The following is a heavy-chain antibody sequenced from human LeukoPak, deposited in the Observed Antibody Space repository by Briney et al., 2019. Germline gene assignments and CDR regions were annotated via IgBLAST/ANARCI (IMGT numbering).Heavy chain of an antibody. D-gene: IGHD3-10*01. Sequence: SETLSLTCAVSGGSISSGGYSWSWIRQPPGKGLEWIGSIYYSGSTYYNPSLKSRVTISVDTSKNQFSLKLSSVTAADTAVYYCARQYYYGSGSHNYFDYWGQGTLVTVSS. CDR1: GGSISSGGYS. V-gene: IGHV4-39*01. J-gene: IGHJ4*02. CDR3: ARQYYYGSGSHNYFDY. CDR2: IYYSGST.